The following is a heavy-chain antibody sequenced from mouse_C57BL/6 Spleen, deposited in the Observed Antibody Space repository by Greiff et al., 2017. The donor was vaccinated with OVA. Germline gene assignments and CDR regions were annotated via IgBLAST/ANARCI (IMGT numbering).Heavy chain of an antibody. J-gene: IGHJ4*01. CDR2: INPSSGYT. CDR3: ARGVVGYAMDY. V-gene: IGHV1-7*01. D-gene: IGHD1-1*01. CDR1: GYTFTSYW. Sequence: QVQLKQSGAELAKPGASVKLSCKASGYTFTSYWMHWVKQRPGQGLEWIGYINPSSGYTKYNQKFKDKATLTADKSSSTADMQLSSLTYEDSAVYYCARGVVGYAMDYWGQGTSVTVSS.